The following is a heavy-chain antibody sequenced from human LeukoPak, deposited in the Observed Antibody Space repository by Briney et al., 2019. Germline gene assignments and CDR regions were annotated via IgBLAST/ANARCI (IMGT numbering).Heavy chain of an antibody. D-gene: IGHD6-6*01. V-gene: IGHV3-30-3*01. CDR1: GFTFSSYA. Sequence: PGGSLRLSCSASGFTFSSYAMHWVRQAPGKGLEWVAVISYDGSNKYYADSVKGRFTISRDNSKNTLYLQMNSLRAEDTAVYYCARDGGEYSSSMGYWGQGTLVTVSS. CDR3: ARDGGEYSSSMGY. J-gene: IGHJ4*02. CDR2: ISYDGSNK.